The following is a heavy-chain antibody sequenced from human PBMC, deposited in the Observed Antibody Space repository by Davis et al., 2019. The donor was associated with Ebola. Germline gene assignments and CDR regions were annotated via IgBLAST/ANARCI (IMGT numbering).Heavy chain of an antibody. J-gene: IGHJ4*02. CDR1: GFMFSTYV. D-gene: IGHD2-21*01. Sequence: GESLKISCVDSGFMFSTYVMSWVRQAPGKGLEWVSTLGTSADTYYADSVNGRFTIFRDNTKNSLFLQMNSLRAEDTAVYLCERGVAVDGFDFEYLGQGTLVTVSS. CDR2: LGTSADT. V-gene: IGHV3-21*04. CDR3: ERGVAVDGFDFEY.